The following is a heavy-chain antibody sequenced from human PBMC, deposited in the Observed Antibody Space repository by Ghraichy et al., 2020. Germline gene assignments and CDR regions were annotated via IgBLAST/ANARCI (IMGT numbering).Heavy chain of an antibody. J-gene: IGHJ4*02. D-gene: IGHD3-10*01. V-gene: IGHV3-11*04. CDR1: GFTFSDYY. CDR2: ISSSGSTT. Sequence: GGSLRLSCAASGFTFSDYYMTWIRQAPGKGLEWVSYISSSGSTTQYADSMKGRFTISRDNAKNSLYLQMNSLRAEDTAVYYCARVASGSGSYYQDYWGQGTLVTVSS. CDR3: ARVASGSGSYYQDY.